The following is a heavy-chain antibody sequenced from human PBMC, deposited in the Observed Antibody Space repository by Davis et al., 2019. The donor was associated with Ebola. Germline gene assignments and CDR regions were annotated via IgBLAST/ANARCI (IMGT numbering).Heavy chain of an antibody. D-gene: IGHD4-17*01. V-gene: IGHV4-39*01. J-gene: IGHJ4*02. Sequence: MPSETLSLTCTVSGGSISSSSYYWGWIRQPPGKGLEWIGSIYYSGSTYYNPSLKSRVTISVDTSKNQFSLKLSSVTAADTAVYYCARQVAVTPDYWGQGTLVTVSS. CDR1: GGSISSSSYY. CDR2: IYYSGST. CDR3: ARQVAVTPDY.